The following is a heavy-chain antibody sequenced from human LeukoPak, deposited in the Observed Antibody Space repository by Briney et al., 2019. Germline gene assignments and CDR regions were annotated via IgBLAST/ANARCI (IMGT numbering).Heavy chain of an antibody. D-gene: IGHD6-13*01. V-gene: IGHV3-21*01. CDR1: GFTFSSYS. CDR2: ISSSSSYI. Sequence: GSLRLSCAASGFTFSSYSMNWVRQAPGKGLEWVSSISSSSSYIYYADSVKGRFTISRDNAKNSLYLQMTSLRAEDTAVYYCARKGYSSSWSPGPTTGYGMDVWGQGTTVTVSS. CDR3: ARKGYSSSWSPGPTTGYGMDV. J-gene: IGHJ6*02.